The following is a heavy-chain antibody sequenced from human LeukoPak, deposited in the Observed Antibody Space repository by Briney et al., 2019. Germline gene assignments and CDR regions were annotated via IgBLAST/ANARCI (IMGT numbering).Heavy chain of an antibody. D-gene: IGHD4-23*01. J-gene: IGHJ4*02. Sequence: PSETLSLTCTVSGGSISSGDYYWSWIRQHPGKGLEWIGYIYYSGSTYYNPSLKSRVTISVDTSKNQFSLKLSSVTAADTAVYYCARDSDYGGKIFDYWGQGTLVTVSS. V-gene: IGHV4-31*03. CDR2: IYYSGST. CDR1: GGSISSGDYY. CDR3: ARDSDYGGKIFDY.